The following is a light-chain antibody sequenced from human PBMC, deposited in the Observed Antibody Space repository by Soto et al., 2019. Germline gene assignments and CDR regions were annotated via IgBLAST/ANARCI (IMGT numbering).Light chain of an antibody. Sequence: DIQMTQSPSSLSASVGDRVTITCRASQGISNYLACYQQKPGKVPKLLIYAASTLQSGVPSRFSGSGSGTDFTLTISSLQPEDVATYYYQKYNSAPPWTFGQGTKVQIK. CDR2: AAS. V-gene: IGKV1-27*01. CDR3: QKYNSAPPWT. CDR1: QGISNY. J-gene: IGKJ1*01.